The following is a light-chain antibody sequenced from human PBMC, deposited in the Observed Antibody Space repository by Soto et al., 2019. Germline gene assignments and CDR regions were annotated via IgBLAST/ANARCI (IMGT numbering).Light chain of an antibody. CDR3: ASHTTSDTRV. CDR1: SGDVGAYDY. V-gene: IGLV2-14*01. CDR2: EVS. Sequence: SVLTQPASVSGSPGQSIATSCTGTSGDVGAYDYVSWYQHHPDKAPKLMIYEVSNRPSGVSDRFSGSKSVYTATLTISGLQAEDEADYYCASHTTSDTRVFGTGTKVTVL. J-gene: IGLJ1*01.